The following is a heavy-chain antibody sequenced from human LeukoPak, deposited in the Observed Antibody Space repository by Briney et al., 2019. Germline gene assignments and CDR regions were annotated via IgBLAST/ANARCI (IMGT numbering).Heavy chain of an antibody. CDR1: GYTFTSYD. J-gene: IGHJ4*02. CDR3: ARASYDSSGYFYDY. CDR2: MNPNSGNT. D-gene: IGHD3-22*01. V-gene: IGHV1-8*01. Sequence: GASVKVSCKASGYTFTSYDIDWVRQATGQGLEWMGWMNPNSGNTGYAQKFQGRVTMTRNTSISTAYMELSSLRSEDTAVYYCARASYDSSGYFYDYWGQGTLVTVSS.